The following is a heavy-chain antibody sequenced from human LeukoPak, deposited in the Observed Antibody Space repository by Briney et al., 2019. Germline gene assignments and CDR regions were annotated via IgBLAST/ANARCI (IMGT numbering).Heavy chain of an antibody. CDR2: ISGSGGST. D-gene: IGHD2-2*02. CDR1: GFTFSSYA. J-gene: IGHJ4*02. V-gene: IGHV3-23*01. CDR3: AKGRGVVPAAIYFDY. Sequence: PGGSLRLSCAASGFTFSSYAMSWVRQAPGKGLEWVSAISGSGGSTYYADSVKGRFTISRDNSKNTLYLQMNSLRAEDTAVYYCAKGRGVVPAAIYFDYWGQGTLVTVSS.